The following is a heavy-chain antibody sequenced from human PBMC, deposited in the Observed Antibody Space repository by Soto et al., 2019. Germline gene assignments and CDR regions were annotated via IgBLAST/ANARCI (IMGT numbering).Heavy chain of an antibody. CDR1: GFTLSDYY. CDR2: ISSSGTID. CDR3: ARRTMGNYYYMDV. D-gene: IGHD3-10*01. J-gene: IGHJ6*03. V-gene: IGHV3-11*01. Sequence: QVQLVESGGGLVKPGGSLRLSCVASGFTLSDYYMSWIRQAPGKGLEWVSYISSSGTIDNYADSVKGRFTISRDNDKNSLFLQMNGLRAEDTAVYYCARRTMGNYYYMDVWGKGTTVTVSS.